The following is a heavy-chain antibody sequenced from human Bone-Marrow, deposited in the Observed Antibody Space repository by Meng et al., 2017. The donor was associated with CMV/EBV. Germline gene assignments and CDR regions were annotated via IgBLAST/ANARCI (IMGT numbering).Heavy chain of an antibody. V-gene: IGHV3-11*04. J-gene: IGHJ6*02. CDR1: GFTFSDYS. D-gene: IGHD6-6*01. Sequence: GESLKISCVASGFTFSDYSMSWVRQAPGKGLEWISYISSSGDSKYYADSVKGRFTISRDNAKNSLYLQMNSLRAEDTAVYYCARDHRIAGRYYNGMDLWGQGTTVTVSS. CDR2: ISSSGDSK. CDR3: ARDHRIAGRYYNGMDL.